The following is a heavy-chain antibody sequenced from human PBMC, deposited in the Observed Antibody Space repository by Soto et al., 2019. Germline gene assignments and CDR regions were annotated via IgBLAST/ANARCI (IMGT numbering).Heavy chain of an antibody. D-gene: IGHD2-15*01. Sequence: QVQLVQSGAEVKKPGSSVKVSCKASGGTFSSYTISWVRQAPGQVLEWMGRIIPILGIANYAQKFQGRVTITADKSTSTAYMELSSLRSEDTAVYYCARGRYGGNPTSGGMDVWGQGTTVTVSS. CDR1: GGTFSSYT. CDR2: IIPILGIA. J-gene: IGHJ6*02. V-gene: IGHV1-69*02. CDR3: ARGRYGGNPTSGGMDV.